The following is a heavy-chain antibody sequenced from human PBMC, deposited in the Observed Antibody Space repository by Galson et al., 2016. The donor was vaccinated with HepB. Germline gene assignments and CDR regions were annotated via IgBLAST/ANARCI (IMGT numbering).Heavy chain of an antibody. CDR1: GFTFSSHW. CDR2: IDSDGSDI. Sequence: LRLSCAASGFTFSSHWMHWVRQAPGKGLVWVSRIDSDGSDIRYADSVRGRFTISRDNAKNTLYLQMNGLRAEDTAVYYCARDQRSSLDYWGQGTLVTVSS. J-gene: IGHJ4*02. D-gene: IGHD6-19*01. CDR3: ARDQRSSLDY. V-gene: IGHV3-74*01.